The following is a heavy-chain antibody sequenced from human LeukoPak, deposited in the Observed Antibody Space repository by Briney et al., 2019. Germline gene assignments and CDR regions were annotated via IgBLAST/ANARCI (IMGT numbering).Heavy chain of an antibody. CDR3: ARVSSYYDMDV. J-gene: IGHJ6*02. D-gene: IGHD5/OR15-5a*01. CDR1: GFTFSNYW. Sequence: PGGSLRLSRAASGFTFSNYWMSWVRQAPGKGLEWVANIKQDGSEKYYVDSVKGRFTISRDNAKNSLHLQMNSLRAEDTAVYYCARVSSYYDMDVWGQGTTVTVSS. CDR2: IKQDGSEK. V-gene: IGHV3-7*01.